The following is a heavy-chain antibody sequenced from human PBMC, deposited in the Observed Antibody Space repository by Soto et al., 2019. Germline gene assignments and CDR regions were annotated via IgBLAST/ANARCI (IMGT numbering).Heavy chain of an antibody. Sequence: EVQLLESGGDLVQPGGSLRLSCAASGFTFSDRAMTWVRQAPGKGLEWVSALTPRGFNTYYTDSVRGRFTIYRDNSRNTVYLEMKSLRAEDTAPYYCAVSNYHGSGSPYDYWGQGTLVAVSS. CDR2: LTPRGFNT. V-gene: IGHV3-23*01. D-gene: IGHD3-10*01. CDR3: AVSNYHGSGSPYDY. J-gene: IGHJ4*02. CDR1: GFTFSDRA.